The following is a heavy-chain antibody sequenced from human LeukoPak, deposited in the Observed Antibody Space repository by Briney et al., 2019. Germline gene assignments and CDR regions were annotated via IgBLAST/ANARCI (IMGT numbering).Heavy chain of an antibody. Sequence: GGSLRLSCAASGFTFSSYWMSWVRQAPGKGLEWVANIKQDGSEKYYVDSVKGRFTISRDNAKNSLYLQMNSLRAEDTAVYYCARENSHCGGDCYADYWGQGTLVTVSS. CDR3: ARENSHCGGDCYADY. CDR2: IKQDGSEK. D-gene: IGHD2-21*02. V-gene: IGHV3-7*01. J-gene: IGHJ4*02. CDR1: GFTFSSYW.